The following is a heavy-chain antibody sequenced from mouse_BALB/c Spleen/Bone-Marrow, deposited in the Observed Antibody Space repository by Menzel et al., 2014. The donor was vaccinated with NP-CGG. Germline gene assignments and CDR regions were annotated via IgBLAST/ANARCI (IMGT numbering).Heavy chain of an antibody. CDR2: ISYSGTT. CDR3: AKTGTRYYFDY. J-gene: IGHJ2*01. D-gene: IGHD4-1*01. CDR1: GYSITSDYA. V-gene: IGHV3-2*02. Sequence: ESGPGLVKPSQSLSLTCTVTGYSITSDYAWNWIRQFPGNKLEWMGYISYSGTTSYNPSLKSRISITRDTSKNQFFLQLNSVTTEDTATYYCAKTGTRYYFDYWGQGTTLTGSS.